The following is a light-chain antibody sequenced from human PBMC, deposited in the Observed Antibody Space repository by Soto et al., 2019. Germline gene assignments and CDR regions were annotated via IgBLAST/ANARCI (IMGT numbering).Light chain of an antibody. Sequence: QSALTQPPSVSGAPGQRVTISCTGSSSNIGAGYDVHWYQQLPGTAPKLLIYSNTNRPSGVPDRFSGSKSGASASLAITGLQAEDEADYYCQSYDSSQSGSTYVFGTGTKVNDL. J-gene: IGLJ1*01. CDR2: SNT. V-gene: IGLV1-40*01. CDR1: SSNIGAGYD. CDR3: QSYDSSQSGSTYV.